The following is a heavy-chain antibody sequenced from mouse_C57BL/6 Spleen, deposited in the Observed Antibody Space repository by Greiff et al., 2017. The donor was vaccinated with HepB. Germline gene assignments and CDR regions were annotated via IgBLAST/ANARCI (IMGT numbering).Heavy chain of an antibody. CDR3: ARGDINYVGD. J-gene: IGHJ2*01. V-gene: IGHV1-69*01. Sequence: QVQLQQPGAELVMPGASVKLSCKASGYTFTSYWMHWVKQRPGQGLEWIGEIDPSDSYTNYNQKFKGKSTLTVDKSSSTAYMHLSSLTSEDSAVYYCARGDINYVGDWGQGTTLTVSS. CDR2: IDPSDSYT. D-gene: IGHD2-5*01. CDR1: GYTFTSYW.